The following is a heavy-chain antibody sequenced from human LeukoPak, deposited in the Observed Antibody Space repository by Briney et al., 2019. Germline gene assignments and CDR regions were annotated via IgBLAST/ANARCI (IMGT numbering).Heavy chain of an antibody. V-gene: IGHV1-8*01. CDR3: ARGLGATNWFDP. J-gene: IGHJ5*02. D-gene: IGHD1-26*01. CDR1: GYTFTNYE. CDR2: MNPNSGNT. Sequence: GASVKVSCKTSGYTFTNYEILWVRQAPGQGLEWMGWMNPNSGNTVHAQKFQGRVAMTRNISITTAHLEISSLRSEDTAVYFCARGLGATNWFDPWGQGTLVTVSS.